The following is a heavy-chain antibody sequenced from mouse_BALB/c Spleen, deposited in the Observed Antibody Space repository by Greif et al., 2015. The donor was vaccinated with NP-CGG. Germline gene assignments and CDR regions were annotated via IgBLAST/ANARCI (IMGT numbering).Heavy chain of an antibody. V-gene: IGHV1-52*01. D-gene: IGHD1-1*01. J-gene: IGHJ1*01. CDR1: GYTFTSYW. CDR3: ARWDAVVATDWYFDV. Sequence: VQLVESGAELVRPGASVKLSCKASGYTFTSYWMNWVKQRPEQGLEWIGRIDPYDSETHYNQKFKDKAILTVDKSSSTAYMQLSSLTSEDSAVYYCARWDAVVATDWYFDVWGAGTTVTVSS. CDR2: IDPYDSET.